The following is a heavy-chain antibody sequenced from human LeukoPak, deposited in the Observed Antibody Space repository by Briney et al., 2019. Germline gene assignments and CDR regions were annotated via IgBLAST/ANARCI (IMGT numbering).Heavy chain of an antibody. CDR1: GYTFINYG. CDR3: ATPTDGSGSYYNPDAFDI. J-gene: IGHJ3*02. D-gene: IGHD3-10*01. CDR2: ISAYNDNT. V-gene: IGHV1-18*01. Sequence: ASVKVSCKASGYTFINYGISWVRQAPGQGLEWMGWISAYNDNTNYAQKLQGRLTMTTDTSTSTAYMELRSLRSDDTAVYYCATPTDGSGSYYNPDAFDIWGQGTMVTVSS.